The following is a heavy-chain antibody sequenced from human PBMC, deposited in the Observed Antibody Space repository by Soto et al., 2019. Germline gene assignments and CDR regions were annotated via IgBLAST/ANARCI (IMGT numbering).Heavy chain of an antibody. CDR1: GFTFSSYA. J-gene: IGHJ4*02. D-gene: IGHD3-10*01. V-gene: IGHV3-30-3*01. Sequence: GGSLRLFCAASGFTFSSYAMHWVRQAPGKGLEWVAVISYDGSNKYYADSVKGRFTISRDNSKNTLYLQMNSLRAEDTAVYYCARDLWFGESNFDYWGQGTLVTVSS. CDR3: ARDLWFGESNFDY. CDR2: ISYDGSNK.